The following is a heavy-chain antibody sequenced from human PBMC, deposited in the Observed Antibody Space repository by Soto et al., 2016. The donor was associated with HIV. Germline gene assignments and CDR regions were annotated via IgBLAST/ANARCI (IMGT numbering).Heavy chain of an antibody. J-gene: IGHJ3*02. V-gene: IGHV3-21*01. D-gene: IGHD3-10*01. CDR1: GFTFSSYS. Sequence: EVQLVESGGGLVKPGGSLRLSCAASGFTFSSYSMNLVRQAPGKGLEWVSSISSSSSYIYYADSVKGRFTISRDNAKNSLYLQMNSLRAEDTAVYYCARDLYYYGSGSYSVYSTSDAFDIWGQGTMVTVSS. CDR3: ARDLYYYGSGSYSVYSTSDAFDI. CDR2: ISSSSSYI.